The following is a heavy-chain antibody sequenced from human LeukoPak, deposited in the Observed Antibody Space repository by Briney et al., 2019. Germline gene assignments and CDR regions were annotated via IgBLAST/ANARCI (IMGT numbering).Heavy chain of an antibody. D-gene: IGHD6-13*01. V-gene: IGHV1-46*01. CDR1: GYTFTSYY. CDR2: INPSGGST. CDR3: ARDLGHSRYSYYYGMDV. J-gene: IGHJ6*02. Sequence: ASVTVSCKASGYTFTSYYMHWVRQAPGQGLEWMGIINPSGGSTSYAQKFQGRVTMTRDTSTSTVYMELSSLRSEDTAVYYCARDLGHSRYSYYYGMDVWGQGTTVTVSS.